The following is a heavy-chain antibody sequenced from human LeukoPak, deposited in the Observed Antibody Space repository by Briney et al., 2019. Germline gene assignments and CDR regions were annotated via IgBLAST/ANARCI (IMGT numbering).Heavy chain of an antibody. V-gene: IGHV3-23*01. J-gene: IGHJ6*04. Sequence: GGSLRLSCVASGFTFSNYGMSWVRQAPGKGLGWVSSISGSGDSTYYADSVKGRFTISRDNPKNSLYLQMNSLRAEDTAVYYCAELGITMIGGVWGKGTTVTISS. D-gene: IGHD3-10*02. CDR2: ISGSGDST. CDR1: GFTFSNYG. CDR3: AELGITMIGGV.